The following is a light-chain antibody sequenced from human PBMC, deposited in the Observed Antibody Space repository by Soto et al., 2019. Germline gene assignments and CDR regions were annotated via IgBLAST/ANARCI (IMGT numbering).Light chain of an antibody. V-gene: IGKV3-20*01. CDR1: QSFSTSY. Sequence: EIVLTQSPGTLSLSPGDRATLSCRASQSFSTSYLAWYQHKPGQAPRLLIYNTFTSATGIPDRFSGSGSGTAFTLTISRLEPEDFAVYYCQQYGGSPFTFGPGTKVDIK. CDR3: QQYGGSPFT. CDR2: NTF. J-gene: IGKJ3*01.